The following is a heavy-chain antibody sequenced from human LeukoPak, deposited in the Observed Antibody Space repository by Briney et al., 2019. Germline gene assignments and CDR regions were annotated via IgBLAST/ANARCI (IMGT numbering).Heavy chain of an antibody. V-gene: IGHV4-61*02. J-gene: IGHJ4*02. CDR1: GGSVSSDNSY. D-gene: IGHD3-22*01. CDR3: ARGYYYHR. Sequence: SETLSLTCTVSGGSVSSDNSYWNWIRQPAGEGLEWIGRIYADGSSTYNPSLKSRVTISVDSSRNQFSLRLSSMTAADTAVYYCARGYYYHRWGQGTLVTVSS. CDR2: IYADGSS.